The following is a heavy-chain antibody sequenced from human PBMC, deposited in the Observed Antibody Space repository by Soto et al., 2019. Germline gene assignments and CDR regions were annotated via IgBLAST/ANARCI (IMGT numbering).Heavy chain of an antibody. CDR1: GDTFNSYV. D-gene: IGHD3-16*01. J-gene: IGHJ4*02. CDR3: ARESLGAKGADH. Sequence: QVQLVQSGAEVKRPGSSVKVSCESSGDTFNSYVISWVRQAPGQGLEWMGGIIPIIGVTHYAQKFQGRVTISALSSTGTAYMTLTNLGFEDTALYYCARESLGAKGADHWGQGTLGTVSS. CDR2: IIPIIGVT. V-gene: IGHV1-69*17.